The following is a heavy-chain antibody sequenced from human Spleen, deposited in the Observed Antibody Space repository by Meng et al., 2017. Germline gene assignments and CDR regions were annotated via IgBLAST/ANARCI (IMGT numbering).Heavy chain of an antibody. D-gene: IGHD1-26*01. V-gene: IGHV1-69*12. CDR2: IIPIFGTA. CDR1: GGTFSSSA. CDR3: ARDLLGGSYAHYFDY. J-gene: IGHJ4*02. Sequence: QFPVVDAGAEVTNPGSSVRFSCQASGGTFSSSATSCVHQAPGQGLEWMGGIIPIFGTANYSQKFQGRVTISADESTSTVYMELSSLRSEDTAVYYCARDLLGGSYAHYFDYWGQGTLVTVSS.